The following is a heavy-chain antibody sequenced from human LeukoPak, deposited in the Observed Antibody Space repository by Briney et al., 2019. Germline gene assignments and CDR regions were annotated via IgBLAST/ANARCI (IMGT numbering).Heavy chain of an antibody. D-gene: IGHD2-2*01. CDR2: INPNSGGT. V-gene: IGHV1-2*02. CDR1: GYTFTGYY. J-gene: IGHJ4*02. Sequence: GVSVTVSCKASGYTFTGYYMHWVRQAPGQGLEWMGWINPNSGGTNYAQKLQGRVTMTRDTSISTAYMELSRLRSDDTAVYYCARDNEVVVSFDYWGQGTLVTVSS. CDR3: ARDNEVVVSFDY.